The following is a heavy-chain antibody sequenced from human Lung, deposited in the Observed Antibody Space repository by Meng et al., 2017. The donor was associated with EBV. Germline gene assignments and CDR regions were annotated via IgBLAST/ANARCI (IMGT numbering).Heavy chain of an antibody. V-gene: IGHV3-15*01. CDR1: GFTISNAW. CDR2: IKSDSDGGTT. J-gene: IGHJ4*02. Sequence: EVQLVESXXGXVXXGGXLTVSCVASGFTISNAWMSWVRQAPGKGLEWVGRIKSDSDGGTTDYAAPVKDKFSISRDDSKNTLYLAMKSLKTEDTAVYYCMAEWLEHGRETCYWGQGTLVTVYS. CDR3: MAEWLEHGRETCY. D-gene: IGHD1/OR15-1a*01.